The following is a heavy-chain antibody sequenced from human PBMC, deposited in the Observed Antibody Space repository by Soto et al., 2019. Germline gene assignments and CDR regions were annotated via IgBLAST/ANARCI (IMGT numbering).Heavy chain of an antibody. D-gene: IGHD3-3*01. Sequence: PSETLSLTCTVSGGSISSCGYYWSWIRQHPGKGLEWIGYIYYSGSTNYNPSLKSRVTISVDTSKNQFSLKLSSVTAADTAVYYCARGGITIFGVVAYYFDDWGQGTLVTVSS. V-gene: IGHV4-61*08. CDR2: IYYSGST. CDR1: GGSISSCGYY. CDR3: ARGGITIFGVVAYYFDD. J-gene: IGHJ4*02.